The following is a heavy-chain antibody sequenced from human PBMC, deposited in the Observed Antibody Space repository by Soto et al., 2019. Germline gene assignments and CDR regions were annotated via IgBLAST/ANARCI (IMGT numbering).Heavy chain of an antibody. D-gene: IGHD1-26*01. V-gene: IGHV3-23*01. CDR2: ISASGGAT. Sequence: PGGSLRLSCVASRFTFTSYAMSWVRQAPGKGLEWVAAISASGGATIHADSVKGRLTISRDNSKNTLYLQMNSLRAEDTAVYYCAKDVEGGSLSRGAFDYWGQGTQVTVSS. CDR1: RFTFTSYA. CDR3: AKDVEGGSLSRGAFDY. J-gene: IGHJ4*02.